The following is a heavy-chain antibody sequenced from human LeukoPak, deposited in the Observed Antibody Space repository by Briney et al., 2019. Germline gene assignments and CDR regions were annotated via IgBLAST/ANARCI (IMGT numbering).Heavy chain of an antibody. CDR1: GFTFSSYG. J-gene: IGHJ4*02. D-gene: IGHD3-3*01. Sequence: LPGGSLRLSCAASGFTFSSYGMHWVRQAPGKGLEWVAVISYDGSNKYYADSVKGRFTISRDNSKNTLYLQMNSLRAEDTAVYYCAKDWNYWGQGTLVTVSS. CDR2: ISYDGSNK. CDR3: AKDWNY. V-gene: IGHV3-30*18.